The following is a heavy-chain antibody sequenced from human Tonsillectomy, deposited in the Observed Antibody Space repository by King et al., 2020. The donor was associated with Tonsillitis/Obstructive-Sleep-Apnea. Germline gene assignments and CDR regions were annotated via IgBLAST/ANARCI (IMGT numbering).Heavy chain of an antibody. CDR2: IIPILGIA. D-gene: IGHD5-24*01. CDR1: GGIFSTYA. J-gene: IGHJ6*02. Sequence: QLVQSGAEVKKPGSSVKVSCKASGGIFSTYAISWVRQAPGQGLEWMGGIIPILGIANYAQKFQGRVTITADKSTTTAYMELSSLRSEDTAVYYCAGDMEMATMSTLLYYYYYGMDVWGQGTTVTVSS. CDR3: AGDMEMATMSTLLYYYYYGMDV. V-gene: IGHV1-69*10.